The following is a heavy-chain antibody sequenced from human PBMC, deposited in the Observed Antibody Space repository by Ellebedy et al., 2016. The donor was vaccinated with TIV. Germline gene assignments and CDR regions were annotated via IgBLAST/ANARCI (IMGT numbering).Heavy chain of an antibody. D-gene: IGHD4-17*01. CDR3: ASIVSGDYVAPYYGMDV. CDR1: GGSFSGYY. Sequence: SETLSLTXAVYGGSFSGYYWSWIRQPPGKGLEWIGEINHSGSTNYNPSLKSRVTISVDTSKNQFSLKLSSVTAADTAVYYCASIVSGDYVAPYYGMDVWGQGTTVTVSS. J-gene: IGHJ6*02. V-gene: IGHV4-34*01. CDR2: INHSGST.